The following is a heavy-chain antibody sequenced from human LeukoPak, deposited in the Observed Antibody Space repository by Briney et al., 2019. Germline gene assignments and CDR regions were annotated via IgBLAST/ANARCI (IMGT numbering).Heavy chain of an antibody. D-gene: IGHD2-2*03. CDR1: GYAFTSYD. V-gene: IGHV1-8*03. J-gene: IGHJ3*02. CDR3: ARGDGYCSSTSCYPAAFDI. CDR2: MNPNSGNT. Sequence: GASVKVSCKASGYAFTSYDINWVRQATGQGLEWMGWMNPNSGNTGYAQKFQGRVTITRNTSISTAYMELSSLRSEDTAVYYCARGDGYCSSTSCYPAAFDIWGQGTMVTVSS.